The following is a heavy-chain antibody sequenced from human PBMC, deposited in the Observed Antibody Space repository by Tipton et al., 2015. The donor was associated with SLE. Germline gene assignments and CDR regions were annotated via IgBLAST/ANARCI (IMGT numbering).Heavy chain of an antibody. D-gene: IGHD3-10*01. CDR3: AKKMVRGLIMPSPFDY. CDR2: IYSGGNT. V-gene: IGHV3-53*01. CDR1: GFSVSRNY. J-gene: IGHJ4*02. Sequence: GSLRLSCAASGFSVSRNYMSWVRQAPGKGLEWVSIIYSGGNTYYADSVKGRFTISRDNSKNTLFLQMNSLRAEDTAVYYCAKKMVRGLIMPSPFDYWGQGTLVTVSS.